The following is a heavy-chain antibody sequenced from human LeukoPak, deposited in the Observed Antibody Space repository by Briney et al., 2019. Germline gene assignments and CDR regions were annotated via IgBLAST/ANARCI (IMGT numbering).Heavy chain of an antibody. Sequence: GSVKVSCKASGYTFTSYGFNWVRQVPGKGLEWMGWISVHNGNPNYAQKLQGRVTLTTDTSTTTAYMQLRNLRSDDTAIYYCARAPYQMYCSGGNCYFDLWGQGTLVTVSS. CDR2: ISVHNGNP. CDR3: ARAPYQMYCSGGNCYFDL. J-gene: IGHJ4*02. CDR1: GYTFTSYG. D-gene: IGHD2-15*01. V-gene: IGHV1-18*04.